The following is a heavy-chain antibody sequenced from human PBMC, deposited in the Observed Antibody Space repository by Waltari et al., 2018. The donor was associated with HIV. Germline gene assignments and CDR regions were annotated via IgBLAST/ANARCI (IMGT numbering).Heavy chain of an antibody. CDR1: GYMFAHFG. V-gene: IGHV1-18*01. J-gene: IGHJ3*02. CDR3: AREGTFDI. Sequence: QGHLVQSGAEMRKPGASVKVSCEASGYMFAHFGISWVRQAPGQGLEWMGRISNYNGNTNYAQKFRGRVTMTTDPSVSTAYMELRTLKSDDTATYYCAREGTFDIWGQGTMVTVSS. CDR2: ISNYNGNT.